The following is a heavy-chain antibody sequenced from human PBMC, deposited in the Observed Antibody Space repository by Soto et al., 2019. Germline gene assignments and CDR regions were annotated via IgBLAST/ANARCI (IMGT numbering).Heavy chain of an antibody. D-gene: IGHD2-2*01. CDR1: GGTFSNYA. J-gene: IGHJ6*02. CDR2: IIPISGTA. CDR3: ARSQGSSTSLEIYYYYYYGMDV. Sequence: QVQLVQSGAEVKKPGSSVKVSCKASGGTFSNYAISWVRQAPGQGLEWRGGIIPISGTANYAQKFQGRVTITAGESTSTAYMELSSLRSEDTAVYYCARSQGSSTSLEIYYYYYYGMDVGGQGTTVTVSS. V-gene: IGHV1-69*01.